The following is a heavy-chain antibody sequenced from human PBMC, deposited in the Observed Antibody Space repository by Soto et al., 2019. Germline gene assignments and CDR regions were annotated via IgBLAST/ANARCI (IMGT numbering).Heavy chain of an antibody. CDR3: ARDPTLAVAETYGMDV. V-gene: IGHV4-34*01. CDR2: INHSGST. CDR1: GGSFSGYY. D-gene: IGHD6-19*01. J-gene: IGHJ6*02. Sequence: SETLSLTCAVYGGSFSGYYWSWIRQPPGEGLEWIGEINHSGSTNYNPSLKSRVTISVDTSKNQFSLKLSSVTAADTAVYYCARDPTLAVAETYGMDVWAKGPRSPSP.